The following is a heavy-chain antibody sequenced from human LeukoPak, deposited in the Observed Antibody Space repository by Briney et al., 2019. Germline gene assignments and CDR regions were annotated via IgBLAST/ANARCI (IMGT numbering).Heavy chain of an antibody. J-gene: IGHJ4*02. CDR2: TYHGGTT. D-gene: IGHD2-21*02. CDR1: GYSISSGYL. V-gene: IGHV4-38-2*02. CDR3: ARGSGDWTYYFDY. Sequence: SETLSLTCTVSGYSISSGYLWGWIRQPPGEGLEWIGSTYHGGTTYSNPSLKSRVIISEDTSKNQFSLKLSSVTAADTAVYYCARGSGDWTYYFDYWGQGTLVTVSS.